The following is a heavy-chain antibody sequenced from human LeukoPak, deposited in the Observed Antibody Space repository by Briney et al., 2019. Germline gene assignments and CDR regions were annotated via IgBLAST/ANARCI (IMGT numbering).Heavy chain of an antibody. D-gene: IGHD1-1*01. CDR2: IHHSGRL. CDR3: ARGGDWKFDY. J-gene: IGHJ4*02. V-gene: IGHV4-4*02. CDR1: GDSIGSNKW. Sequence: PSETLSLTCAVSGDSIGSNKWWTWVRQPPGKGLEWIGEIHHSGRLNYSPSLKSRVTISVDKSKNHFSLNLNPITPADTAIYYCARGGDWKFDYWGQGALVSVSS.